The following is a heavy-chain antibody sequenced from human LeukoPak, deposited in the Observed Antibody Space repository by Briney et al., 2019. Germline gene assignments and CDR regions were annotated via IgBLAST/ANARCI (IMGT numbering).Heavy chain of an antibody. CDR2: IRYDGSNK. D-gene: IGHD5-18*01. CDR3: AKVILVDTAMVTVTYYYYYMDV. Sequence: GGSLRLSCAASGFTFGSYGMHWVRQAPGKGLEWVAFIRYDGSNKYYADSVKGRFTISRDNSKNTLYLQMNSLRAEDTAVYYCAKVILVDTAMVTVTYYYYYMDVWGKGTTVTVSS. J-gene: IGHJ6*03. V-gene: IGHV3-30*02. CDR1: GFTFGSYG.